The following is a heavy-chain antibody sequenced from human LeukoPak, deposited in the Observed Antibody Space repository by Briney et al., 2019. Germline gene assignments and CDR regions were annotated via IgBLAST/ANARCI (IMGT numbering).Heavy chain of an antibody. CDR2: IYHSGST. CDR1: GGSISSGGYS. J-gene: IGHJ1*01. D-gene: IGHD3-3*01. Sequence: PSQTLSLTCAVSGGSISSGGYSWRWIRQPPGKGLEWIGNIYHSGSTCYNPSLKSRVTISVDRSKYQFSLKLSSVTAADTAVYYCASSYKKIFGVVLHAEYFQHWGQGTLVTVSS. V-gene: IGHV4-30-2*01. CDR3: ASSYKKIFGVVLHAEYFQH.